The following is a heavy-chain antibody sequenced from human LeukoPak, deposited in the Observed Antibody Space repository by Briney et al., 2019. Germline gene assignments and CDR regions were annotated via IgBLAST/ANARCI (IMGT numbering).Heavy chain of an antibody. CDR3: ARVARSGYYFDY. CDR1: GGTFSSYA. V-gene: IGHV1-69*13. Sequence: SVKVSCKASGGTFSSYAISWVRQAPGQGLEWMGGIIPIFGTANYAQKFQGRVTITADESTSTAYMELSSLRSEDTAVYYCARVARSGYYFDYWGQGTLVTVSS. J-gene: IGHJ4*02. CDR2: IIPIFGTA. D-gene: IGHD7-27*01.